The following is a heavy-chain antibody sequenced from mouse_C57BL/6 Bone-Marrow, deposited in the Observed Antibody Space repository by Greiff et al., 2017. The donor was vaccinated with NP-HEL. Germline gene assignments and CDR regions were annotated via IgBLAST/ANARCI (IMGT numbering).Heavy chain of an antibody. CDR1: GYTFTSYW. CDR2: IDPSDSYT. Sequence: QVHVKQPGAELVRPGTSVKLSCKASGYTFTSYWMHWVKQRPGQGLEWIGVIDPSDSYTNYNQKFKGKATLTVDTSSSTAYMQLSSLTSEDSAVYYCARLAWFAYWGQGTLVTVSA. CDR3: ARLAWFAY. J-gene: IGHJ3*01. V-gene: IGHV1-59*01.